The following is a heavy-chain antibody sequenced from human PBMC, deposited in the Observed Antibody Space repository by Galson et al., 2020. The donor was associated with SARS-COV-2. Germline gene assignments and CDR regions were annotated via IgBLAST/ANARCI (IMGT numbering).Heavy chain of an antibody. CDR2: ISANGSSP. CDR3: VRHGVEVSGEAQYFHGMDV. CDR1: GFSFRNYA. D-gene: IGHD1-1*01. Sequence: GESLKISCAASGFSFRNYAMHWVRQAPGKGLKYVSAISANGSSPYYVDAVRGRFTISRDNSKNMLYLHMSSLRGADTAVYYCVRHGVEVSGEAQYFHGMDVWGRGTTVIVSS. J-gene: IGHJ6*02. V-gene: IGHV3-64D*06.